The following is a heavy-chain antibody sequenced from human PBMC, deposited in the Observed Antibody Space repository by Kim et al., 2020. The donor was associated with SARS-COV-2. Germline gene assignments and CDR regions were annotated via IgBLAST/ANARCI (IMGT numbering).Heavy chain of an antibody. V-gene: IGHV3-23*01. CDR3: AKDSRGARTRNSFDY. CDR2: ISETGSST. J-gene: IGHJ4*02. CDR1: GFTFNNYG. D-gene: IGHD1-1*01. Sequence: GGSLRLSCAASGFTFNNYGMCWVRKGPGTGQERISVISETGSSTYYADSWRGRFTISSDNAKNILYIQLNNLRAEDTARYYFAKDSRGARTRNSFDYWGQGTPVTVSS.